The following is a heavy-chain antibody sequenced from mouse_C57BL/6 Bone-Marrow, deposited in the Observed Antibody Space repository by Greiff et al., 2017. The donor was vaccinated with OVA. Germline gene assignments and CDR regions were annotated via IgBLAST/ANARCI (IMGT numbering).Heavy chain of an antibody. Sequence: QVQLQQSGAELVRPGTSVKVSCKASGYAFTNYLIEWVKQRPGQGLEWIGVINPGSGGTNYNEKFKGKATLTADKSSSTAYMQLSSLTSEDSAVYFCVRWYYCSSYDWYFDVWGTGTTVTVSS. CDR1: GYAFTNYL. V-gene: IGHV1-54*01. CDR2: INPGSGGT. CDR3: VRWYYCSSYDWYFDV. D-gene: IGHD1-1*01. J-gene: IGHJ1*03.